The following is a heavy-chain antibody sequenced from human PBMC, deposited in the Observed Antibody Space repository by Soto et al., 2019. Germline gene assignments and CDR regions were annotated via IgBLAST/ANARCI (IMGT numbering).Heavy chain of an antibody. CDR2: INHSGST. Sequence: PSENPVLTCAVYGGSFSGYYWSWIRQPPGKGLEWIGEINHSGSTNYNPSLKSRVTISVDTSKNQFSLKLSSVTAADTAVYYCARGQSENWNDEANWFDPWGQGTLVTVYS. CDR1: GGSFSGYY. D-gene: IGHD1-1*01. V-gene: IGHV4-34*01. CDR3: ARGQSENWNDEANWFDP. J-gene: IGHJ5*02.